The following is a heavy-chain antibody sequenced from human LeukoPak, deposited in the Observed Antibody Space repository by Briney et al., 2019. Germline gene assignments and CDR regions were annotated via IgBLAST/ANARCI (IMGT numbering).Heavy chain of an antibody. J-gene: IGHJ4*02. CDR1: GFTFSSYA. D-gene: IGHD3-16*02. Sequence: GGSLRLSCAASGFTFSSYAMSWVRQAPGKGLEWVSAISGSGGSTFYADSVKGRFTISRDNSKNTVYLQMNSLRAEDTAVYYCAKGGSYRSQPYFDYWGQGTPVTVSS. CDR2: ISGSGGST. V-gene: IGHV3-23*01. CDR3: AKGGSYRSQPYFDY.